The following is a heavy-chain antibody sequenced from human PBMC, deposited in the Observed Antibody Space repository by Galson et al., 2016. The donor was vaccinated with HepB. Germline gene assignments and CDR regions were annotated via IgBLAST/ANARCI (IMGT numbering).Heavy chain of an antibody. Sequence: SLRLSCAASGFTFNNYPMNWVRPAPGKGLEWVSTVNGGGDNKDYVDSVKGRFTISRDNSKNTLYLQVDSLRADDTAVYYCTRRAQNWGFFDSWGQGTLVTVSS. V-gene: IGHV3-23*01. D-gene: IGHD3-16*01. CDR2: VNGGGDNK. CDR3: TRRAQNWGFFDS. CDR1: GFTFNNYP. J-gene: IGHJ4*02.